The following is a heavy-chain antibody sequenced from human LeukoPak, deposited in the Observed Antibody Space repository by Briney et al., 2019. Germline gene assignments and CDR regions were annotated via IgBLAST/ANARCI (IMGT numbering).Heavy chain of an antibody. V-gene: IGHV3-15*07. CDR1: GFTFSNAW. D-gene: IGHD3-22*01. CDR2: IKSKTDGGTT. CDR3: TTEMPYYYDSSAYYYGSYDAFDI. Sequence: PGGSLRLSCAASGFTFSNAWMNWVRQAPGKGLEWVGRIKSKTDGGTTDYAAPVKGRFTISRDDSKNTLYLQMNSLKTEDTAVYYCTTEMPYYYDSSAYYYGSYDAFDIWGQGTMVTVSS. J-gene: IGHJ3*02.